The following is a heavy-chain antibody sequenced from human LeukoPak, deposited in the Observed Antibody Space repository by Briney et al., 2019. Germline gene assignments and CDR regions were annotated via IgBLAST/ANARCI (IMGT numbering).Heavy chain of an antibody. CDR1: GGSISSSNW. D-gene: IGHD6-13*01. CDR2: IYHSGST. J-gene: IGHJ4*02. Sequence: SETLSLTCAVSGGSISSSNWWSWVRQPPGKGLEWIGEIYHSGSTNYNPSLKSRVTISVDTSKNQFSLKLSSVTAADTAVYYCARDPGMGVAAAGTFDYWGQGTLVTVSS. CDR3: ARDPGMGVAAAGTFDY. V-gene: IGHV4-4*02.